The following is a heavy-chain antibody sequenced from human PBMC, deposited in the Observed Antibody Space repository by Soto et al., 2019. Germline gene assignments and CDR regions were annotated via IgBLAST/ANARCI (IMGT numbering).Heavy chain of an antibody. V-gene: IGHV4-34*01. J-gene: IGHJ4*02. D-gene: IGHD6-19*01. Sequence: QVQLQQWGAGLLKPSETLSLTCAVYGGSFSGYYWSWIRQPPGKGLERIGEINHSGSTNYNPSLKSRVTISVDTSKNQFSLKLSSVTAADTAVYYCARGWSGWRVWLDYWGQGTLFTVSS. CDR1: GGSFSGYY. CDR2: INHSGST. CDR3: ARGWSGWRVWLDY.